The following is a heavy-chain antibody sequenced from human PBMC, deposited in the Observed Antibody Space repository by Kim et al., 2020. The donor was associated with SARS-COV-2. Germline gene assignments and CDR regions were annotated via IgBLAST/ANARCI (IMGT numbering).Heavy chain of an antibody. Sequence: SVKVSCKASGGTFSSYAISWVRQAPGQGLEWMGRIIPILGIANYAQKFQGRVTITADESTSTAYMELSSLRSEDTAVYYCARARDYYDSSGYDYWGQGTLVTVSS. CDR1: GGTFSSYA. J-gene: IGHJ4*02. V-gene: IGHV1-69*04. CDR3: ARARDYYDSSGYDY. CDR2: IIPILGIA. D-gene: IGHD3-22*01.